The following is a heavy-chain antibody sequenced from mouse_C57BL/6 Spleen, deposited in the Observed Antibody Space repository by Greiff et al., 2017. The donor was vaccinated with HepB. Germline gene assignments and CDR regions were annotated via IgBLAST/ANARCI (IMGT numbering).Heavy chain of an antibody. Sequence: VQLQQSGPELVKPGASVKISCKASGYAFSSSWMNWVKQRPGKGLEWIGRIYPGDGDTNYNGKFKGKATLTADKSSSTAYMQLSSLTSEDSAVYFCASPHYYGSPWFAYWGQGTLVTVSA. V-gene: IGHV1-82*01. CDR1: GYAFSSSW. D-gene: IGHD1-1*01. J-gene: IGHJ3*01. CDR2: IYPGDGDT. CDR3: ASPHYYGSPWFAY.